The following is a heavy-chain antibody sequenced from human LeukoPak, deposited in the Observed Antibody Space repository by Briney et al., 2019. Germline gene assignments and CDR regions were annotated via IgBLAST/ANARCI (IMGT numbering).Heavy chain of an antibody. V-gene: IGHV3-23*01. CDR1: GFTFSSYA. CDR2: IGGSGDNI. D-gene: IGHD6-25*01. J-gene: IGHJ4*02. Sequence: GGSLRLSCAASGFTFSSYAMKWVRQAPGKGLQWVSAIGGSGDNIHCADSVKGRFTISRDNSKNTLYLQMNSLRAEDTAVYYCANYMQRSPFDYWGQGTLVTVSS. CDR3: ANYMQRSPFDY.